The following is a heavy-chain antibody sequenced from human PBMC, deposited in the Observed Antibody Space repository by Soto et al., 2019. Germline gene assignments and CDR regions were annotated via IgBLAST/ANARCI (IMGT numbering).Heavy chain of an antibody. CDR1: GYTFTSYG. CDR3: ARLPAYDILTGYHPADY. J-gene: IGHJ4*02. V-gene: IGHV1-18*01. Sequence: QVQLVQSGAEVKKPGASVKVSCKASGYTFTSYGISWVRQAPGQGLEWMGWISAYNGNTNYAQKLQGRVTMTTDTSTSTAYMELRSVSSDDTAVYYCARLPAYDILTGYHPADYWGQGTLVTVSS. D-gene: IGHD3-9*01. CDR2: ISAYNGNT.